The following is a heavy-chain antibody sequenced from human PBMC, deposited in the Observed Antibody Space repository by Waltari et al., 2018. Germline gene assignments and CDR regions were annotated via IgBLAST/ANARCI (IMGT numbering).Heavy chain of an antibody. D-gene: IGHD6-13*01. CDR3: ARQKGAARTYFDY. CDR2: IYYSGST. V-gene: IGHV4-39*07. CDR1: GGSISSSSYY. Sequence: QLQLQESGPGLVKPSEPLSLTCTVSGGSISSSSYYWGWLRQPPGKGLEWIGSIYYSGSTYYNPSLKSRVTIAVDTSKNQFSLKLSSVTAADTAVYYCARQKGAARTYFDYWGQGTLVTVSS. J-gene: IGHJ4*02.